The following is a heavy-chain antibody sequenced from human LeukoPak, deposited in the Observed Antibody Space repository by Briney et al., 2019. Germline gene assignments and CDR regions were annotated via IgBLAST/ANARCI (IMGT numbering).Heavy chain of an antibody. Sequence: PGGSLRLSCAASGNYWMHWVRQAPGKGLEWVSSISSSSSYIYYADSVKGRFTISRDNAKNSLYLQMNSLRAEDTAVYYCATYDSSGYYYVDYWGQGTLVTVSS. D-gene: IGHD3-22*01. CDR3: ATYDSSGYYYVDY. CDR2: ISSSSSYI. CDR1: GNYW. J-gene: IGHJ4*02. V-gene: IGHV3-21*01.